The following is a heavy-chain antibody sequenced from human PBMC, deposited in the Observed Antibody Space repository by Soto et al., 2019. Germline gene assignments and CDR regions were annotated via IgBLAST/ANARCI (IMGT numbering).Heavy chain of an antibody. V-gene: IGHV1-18*01. D-gene: IGHD3-10*01. CDR3: ARGRYYGSGSYLFDP. CDR2: ISAYNDNT. CDR1: GYTFTGYG. Sequence: GASVKVSCKTSGYTFTGYGISWVRQAPGQGLEWMGWISAYNDNTDYAQKLQGRVTMTTDTSTSTAYMELRSLRSDDTAVYYCARGRYYGSGSYLFDPWGQGTLVTVSS. J-gene: IGHJ5*02.